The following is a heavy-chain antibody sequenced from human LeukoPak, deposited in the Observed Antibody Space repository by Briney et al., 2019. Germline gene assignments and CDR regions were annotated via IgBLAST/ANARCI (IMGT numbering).Heavy chain of an antibody. J-gene: IGHJ4*02. D-gene: IGHD1-1*01. CDR1: GGSISSTSYY. CDR2: IYYSGST. V-gene: IGHV4-39*01. CDR3: ARTGGTPGLINY. Sequence: PSETLSLTCTVSGGSISSTSYYWGWIRQPPGKGLEWIGSIYYSGSTYYNPSLQSRVTISVDTSKNQFSLKLSSVTAADTAVYYCARTGGTPGLINYWGQGTLVTVSS.